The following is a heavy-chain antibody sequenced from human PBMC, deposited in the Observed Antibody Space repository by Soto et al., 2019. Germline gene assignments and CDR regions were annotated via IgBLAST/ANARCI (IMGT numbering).Heavy chain of an antibody. V-gene: IGHV3-30*18. CDR1: GFTFSSYG. D-gene: IGHD3-3*01. CDR2: ISYDGSNK. CDR3: AKDTYYDFWSGYYRGHYYYYGMDV. Sequence: QVQLVESGGGVVQPGRSLRLSCAASGFTFSSYGMHWVRQAPGKGLEWVAVISYDGSNKYYADSVKGRFTISRDNSKNTLYLHMNSLRAEDTAVYYCAKDTYYDFWSGYYRGHYYYYGMDVWGQGTTVTVSS. J-gene: IGHJ6*02.